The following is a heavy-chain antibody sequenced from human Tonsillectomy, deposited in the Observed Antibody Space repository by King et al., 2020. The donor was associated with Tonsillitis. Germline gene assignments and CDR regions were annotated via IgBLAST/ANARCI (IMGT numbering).Heavy chain of an antibody. CDR2: INPNSGGT. Sequence: QLVQSGAEVKQPGASVKVSCKASGYIFTGYFMHWLRQAPGQGLEWMGWINPNSGGTKYARKFQGRVTMTRDTSTTPAYMDLSRLRSDDPAVYYCARDEEAAAPSNLNDAFDIWGQGTMVTVSS. CDR3: ARDEEAAAPSNLNDAFDI. D-gene: IGHD6-13*01. J-gene: IGHJ3*02. CDR1: GYIFTGYF. V-gene: IGHV1-2*02.